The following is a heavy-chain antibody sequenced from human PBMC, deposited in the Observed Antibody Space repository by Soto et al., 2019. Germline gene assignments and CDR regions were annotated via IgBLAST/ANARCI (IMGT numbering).Heavy chain of an antibody. J-gene: IGHJ4*02. D-gene: IGHD3-10*01. CDR3: ARDSSASATSYSFDY. CDR2: INPNSGGT. Sequence: GASVKVSCKASGYTFTGYYMHWVRQAPGQGLEWMGWINPNSGGTNYAQKFQGRVTMTTDTYASTVHMELSSLRSEDTAVYFCARDSSASATSYSFDYWGQGTLVTVSS. V-gene: IGHV1-2*02. CDR1: GYTFTGYY.